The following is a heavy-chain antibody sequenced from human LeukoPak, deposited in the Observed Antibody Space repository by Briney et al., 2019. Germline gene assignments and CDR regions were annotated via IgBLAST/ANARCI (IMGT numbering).Heavy chain of an antibody. CDR2: INHSGST. V-gene: IGHV4-34*01. Sequence: PSETLSLTCAVYGGSFSGYYWGWIRQPPGKGLEWIGEINHSGSTNYNPSLKSRVTISVDTSKNQFSLKLSSVTAADTAVYYCAGYCGSTSCYDSFDYWGQGTLVTVSS. D-gene: IGHD2-2*01. CDR1: GGSFSGYY. CDR3: AGYCGSTSCYDSFDY. J-gene: IGHJ4*02.